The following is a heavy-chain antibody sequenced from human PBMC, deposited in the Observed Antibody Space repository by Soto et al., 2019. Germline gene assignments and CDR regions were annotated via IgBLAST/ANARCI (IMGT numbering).Heavy chain of an antibody. J-gene: IGHJ4*02. CDR3: AYARCTSSNCYVPDY. Sequence: GGSLRLSCAASGFSFSTYTMSWVRRAPGKGLEWVSAISGSGGSPSYADSVQGRFTISRDNPKKTLYLQMNSLRTEDTALYYCAYARCTSSNCYVPDYWGQGTLVTVSS. CDR2: ISGSGGSP. D-gene: IGHD4-4*01. CDR1: GFSFSTYT. V-gene: IGHV3-23*01.